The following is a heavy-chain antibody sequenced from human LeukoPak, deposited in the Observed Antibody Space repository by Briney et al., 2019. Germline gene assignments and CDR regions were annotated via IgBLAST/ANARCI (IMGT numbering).Heavy chain of an antibody. CDR1: GYTFTGYY. V-gene: IGHV1-2*02. CDR3: ATLGSIAAAVPYFDY. Sequence: GASVKVSRKASGYTFTGYYMHWVRQAPGQGLEWMGWINPNSGGTNYAQKFQGRVTMTRDTSISTAYMELSRLRSDDTAVYYCATLGSIAAAVPYFDYWGQGTLVTVSS. J-gene: IGHJ4*02. D-gene: IGHD6-13*01. CDR2: INPNSGGT.